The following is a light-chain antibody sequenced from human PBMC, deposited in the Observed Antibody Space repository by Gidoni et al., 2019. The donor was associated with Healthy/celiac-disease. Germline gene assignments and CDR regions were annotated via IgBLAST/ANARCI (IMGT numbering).Light chain of an antibody. CDR1: QSISNW. CDR3: QQFDDQPPT. CDR2: QAS. V-gene: IGKV1-5*03. Sequence: DIQMTQSPSTLSASVGDRVTVPFRASQSISNWLAWYQQKPGKAPKVLIYQASSLESGVPSRFSGSGSGTEFTLTISSLQPDDVATYYCQQFDDQPPTFGGGTAVEIK. J-gene: IGKJ4*01.